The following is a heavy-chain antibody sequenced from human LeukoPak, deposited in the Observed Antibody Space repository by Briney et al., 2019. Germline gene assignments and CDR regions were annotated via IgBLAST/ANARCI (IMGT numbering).Heavy chain of an antibody. CDR3: ARGGGVVTFFFDY. D-gene: IGHD2-21*02. Sequence: SETLSLTCAGSGGSISSSNWWSWVRQPPGKGLEWIGEIYHSGSTNYNPSLKSRVTISVDKSKNQFSLKLSSVTAADTAVYYCARGGGVVTFFFDYWGQGTLVTVSS. V-gene: IGHV4-4*02. CDR2: IYHSGST. J-gene: IGHJ4*02. CDR1: GGSISSSNW.